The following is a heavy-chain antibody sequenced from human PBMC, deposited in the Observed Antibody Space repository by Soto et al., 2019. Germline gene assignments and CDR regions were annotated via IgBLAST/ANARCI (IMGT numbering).Heavy chain of an antibody. CDR1: GDSISSSHYY. CDR2: IYYTGTT. J-gene: IGHJ3*02. D-gene: IGHD3-22*01. V-gene: IGHV4-39*01. Sequence: SETLSLTCTLSGDSISSSHYYWGWIRQPPGKGLEWIGIIYYTGTTHYNPSLQSRVTISVDTSKNQFSLKLSSVTAADTAVYYCARRTTSGYYVLSAFDIWGQGTMVTVSS. CDR3: ARRTTSGYYVLSAFDI.